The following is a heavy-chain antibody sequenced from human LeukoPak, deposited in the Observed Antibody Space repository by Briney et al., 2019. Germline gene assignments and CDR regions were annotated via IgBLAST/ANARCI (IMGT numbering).Heavy chain of an antibody. CDR2: IYYSGST. V-gene: IGHV4-39*07. D-gene: IGHD2-21*02. CDR3: ARDVVMVVTADHAFDI. J-gene: IGHJ3*02. CDR1: GGSISSSSYY. Sequence: SETLSLTCTVSGGSISSSSYYWGWIRQPPGKGLEWIGSIYYSGSTYYNPSLKSRVTISVDTSKNQFSLKLSSVTAADTAVYYCARDVVMVVTADHAFDIWGQGTMVTVSS.